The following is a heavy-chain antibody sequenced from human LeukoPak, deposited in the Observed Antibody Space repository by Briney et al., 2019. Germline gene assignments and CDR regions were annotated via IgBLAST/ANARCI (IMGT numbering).Heavy chain of an antibody. Sequence: SVKVSCKASGFTFTSSAVQWARQARGQRLEWIGWIVVGSGNTNYAQKFQERVTITRDMSTSTAYMELSSLRSEDTAVYYCAAGQQLEEWAFDPWGQGTLVTVSS. V-gene: IGHV1-58*01. CDR1: GFTFTSSA. CDR2: IVVGSGNT. D-gene: IGHD6-13*01. CDR3: AAGQQLEEWAFDP. J-gene: IGHJ5*02.